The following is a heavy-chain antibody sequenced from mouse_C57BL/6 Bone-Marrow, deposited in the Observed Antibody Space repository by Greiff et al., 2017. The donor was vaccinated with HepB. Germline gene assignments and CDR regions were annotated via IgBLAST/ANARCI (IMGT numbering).Heavy chain of an antibody. CDR2: ISSGSSTI. D-gene: IGHD1-1*01. Sequence: EVQVVESGGGLVKPGGSLKLSCAASGFTFSDYGMHWVRQAPEKGLEWVAYISSGSSTIYYADTVKGRFTISRDNAKNTLFLQMTSLRSEDTAMYYCARATTVVARYFDVWGTGTTVTVSS. CDR3: ARATTVVARYFDV. V-gene: IGHV5-17*01. J-gene: IGHJ1*03. CDR1: GFTFSDYG.